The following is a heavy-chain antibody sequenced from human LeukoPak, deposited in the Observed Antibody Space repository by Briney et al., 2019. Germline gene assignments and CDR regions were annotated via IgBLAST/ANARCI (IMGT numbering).Heavy chain of an antibody. J-gene: IGHJ6*04. Sequence: ASVKVSCKASGGTFSSYAISWVRQAPGQGLEWMGRIIPILGIANYAQKFQGRVTITADKSTSTAYMELSSLRSEDTAVYYCATDRLSRVGYMDAWGKGTTVTVSS. CDR1: GGTFSSYA. CDR3: ATDRLSRVGYMDA. D-gene: IGHD6-25*01. CDR2: IIPILGIA. V-gene: IGHV1-69*04.